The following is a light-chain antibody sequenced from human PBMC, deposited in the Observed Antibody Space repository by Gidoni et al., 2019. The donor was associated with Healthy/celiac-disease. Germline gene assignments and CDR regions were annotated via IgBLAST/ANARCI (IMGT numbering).Light chain of an antibody. J-gene: IGKJ1*01. CDR3: QQYNNWPRGT. Sequence: EVVMMQSPATLSVSPGERATLSCRASQSISSYLAWYQQKPGQAPRLLIYGASTRATGIPARFSGSGSGTEFTLTISSLQSEDFAVYYCQQYNNWPRGTFGQGTKVEIK. CDR2: GAS. CDR1: QSISSY. V-gene: IGKV3-15*01.